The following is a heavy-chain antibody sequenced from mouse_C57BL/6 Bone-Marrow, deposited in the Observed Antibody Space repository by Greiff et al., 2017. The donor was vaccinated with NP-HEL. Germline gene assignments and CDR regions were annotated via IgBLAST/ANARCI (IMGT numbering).Heavy chain of an antibody. V-gene: IGHV1-82*01. J-gene: IGHJ2*01. CDR2: IYPGDGDT. D-gene: IGHD2-3*01. CDR3: ASGYSFDY. Sequence: VQLQESGPELVKPGASVKISCKASGYAFSSSWMNWVKQRPGKGLEWIGRIYPGDGDTNYIGKFKGKATLTADKSSSTAYMQLSRLTSEDSAVYFCASGYSFDYWGQGTTLTVSS. CDR1: GYAFSSSW.